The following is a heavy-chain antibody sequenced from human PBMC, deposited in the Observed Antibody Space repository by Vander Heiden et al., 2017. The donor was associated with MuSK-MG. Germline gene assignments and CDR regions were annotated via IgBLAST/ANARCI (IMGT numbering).Heavy chain of an antibody. Sequence: EVQLLESGGGLVQPGGSLRLSCAASGLTCSTYAMSWVRQAPGKGLEWVSSISGSGGSTFYADSVNGRVTISRDNSKNTLYRQMNSLRADETAVYYCAGQDIVVVVGAGYYYMDVWGKGTTVTVAS. D-gene: IGHD2-15*01. V-gene: IGHV3-23*01. CDR3: AGQDIVVVVGAGYYYMDV. CDR1: GLTCSTYA. CDR2: ISGSGGST. J-gene: IGHJ6*03.